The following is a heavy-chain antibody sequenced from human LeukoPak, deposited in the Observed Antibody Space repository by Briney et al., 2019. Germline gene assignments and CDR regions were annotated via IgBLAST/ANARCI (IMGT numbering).Heavy chain of an antibody. J-gene: IGHJ4*02. CDR1: GFTFSSYV. D-gene: IGHD2-2*01. V-gene: IGHV3-30*18. CDR3: AKDGRPIVVVPAANERAFDY. Sequence: GGSLRLSCAASGFTFSSYVMHWVRQAPGKGLEWVALISSDENNKYHADSVRGRFTISRDNSKNTLYLQMNSLRAEDTAVYYCAKDGRPIVVVPAANERAFDYWGQGTLVTVSS. CDR2: ISSDENNK.